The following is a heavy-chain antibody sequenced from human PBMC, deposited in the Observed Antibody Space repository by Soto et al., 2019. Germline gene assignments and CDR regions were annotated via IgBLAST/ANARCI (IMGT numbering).Heavy chain of an antibody. V-gene: IGHV1-69*06. CDR2: IIPNYEAA. J-gene: IGHJ3*02. Sequence: QVQLVQSGAEVRKAGSSVKVSCEASGGSFNNYVISWLRQAPGQGLEWMGGIIPNYEAANYAQKFRGRLPITAEKDTNTAYMELNSLRPEDTATYYCARYWKAGTLCGAFDIWGQGTTVIV. CDR1: GGSFNNYV. CDR3: ARYWKAGTLCGAFDI. D-gene: IGHD6-19*01.